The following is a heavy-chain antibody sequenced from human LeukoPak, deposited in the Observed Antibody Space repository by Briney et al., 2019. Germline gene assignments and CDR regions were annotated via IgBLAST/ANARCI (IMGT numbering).Heavy chain of an antibody. V-gene: IGHV3-7*01. Sequence: GGSLRLSCAASGFTFSSYWMSWVRQAPGKGLEWVANIKQDGSEKYYVDSVKGRFTISRDNAKNSLYLQMNSLRAEDTAVYYYARDVSGYYFRSNDAFDIWGQGTMVTVSS. CDR3: ARDVSGYYFRSNDAFDI. D-gene: IGHD3-22*01. CDR1: GFTFSSYW. J-gene: IGHJ3*02. CDR2: IKQDGSEK.